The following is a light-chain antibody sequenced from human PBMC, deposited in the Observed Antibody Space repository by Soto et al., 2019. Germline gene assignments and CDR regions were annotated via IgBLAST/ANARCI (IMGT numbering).Light chain of an antibody. J-gene: IGKJ1*01. V-gene: IGKV1-5*03. CDR1: QTISSW. Sequence: DIQMTQSPSSLSASVGDRFTITCRASQTISSWLAWYQQKPGKAPKLLIYKASTLKSGVPSRFSGSGSGTEFILTISSLQPDDFATYYCQHYNSYSEAFGQGTKVDI. CDR2: KAS. CDR3: QHYNSYSEA.